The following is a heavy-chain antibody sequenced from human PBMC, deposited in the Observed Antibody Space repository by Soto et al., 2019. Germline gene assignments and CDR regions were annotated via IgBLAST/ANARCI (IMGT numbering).Heavy chain of an antibody. J-gene: IGHJ4*02. CDR2: VNHSGST. V-gene: IGHV4-34*01. Sequence: QVQLQQWGAGLLKPSETLSLTCAVYGGSFSGYYWSWIRQPPGKGLEWMGEVNHSGSTNYNPPLQSPRTRSGDTSRYQFSLQLSSVTTTVPAVYYWARDYYDSSGRPTIDYWGQGTLVTVSS. CDR1: GGSFSGYY. CDR3: ARDYYDSSGRPTIDY. D-gene: IGHD3-22*01.